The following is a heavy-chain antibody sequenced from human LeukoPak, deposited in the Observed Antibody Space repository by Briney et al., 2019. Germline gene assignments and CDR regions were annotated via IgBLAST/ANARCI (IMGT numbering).Heavy chain of an antibody. CDR1: GGSISSSSYY. CDR3: AGAAGPDY. Sequence: SETLSLTCTVSGGSISSSSYYWGWIRQPPGKGLEWIGSIYYSGSTYSNPSLKSRVTVSVDTSKNQFSLKLSSVTAADTAVYYCAGAAGPDYWGQGTLVTVSS. CDR2: IYYSGST. V-gene: IGHV4-39*01. J-gene: IGHJ4*02. D-gene: IGHD6-13*01.